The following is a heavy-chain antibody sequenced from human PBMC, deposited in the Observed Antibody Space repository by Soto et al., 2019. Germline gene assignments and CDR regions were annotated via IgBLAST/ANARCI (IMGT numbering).Heavy chain of an antibody. CDR3: ATPTSTEDYYYGMDV. D-gene: IGHD1-26*01. CDR2: IYYSGST. Sequence: QVQLQESGPGLVKPSQTLSLTCTVSGGSISSGDYYWSWIRQPPGKGLEGIGYIYYSGSTYYNPSLKSRVTIAVDTSKNQFSLKLSSVTAADTAVYYCATPTSTEDYYYGMDVWGQGTTVTVSS. V-gene: IGHV4-30-4*01. CDR1: GGSISSGDYY. J-gene: IGHJ6*02.